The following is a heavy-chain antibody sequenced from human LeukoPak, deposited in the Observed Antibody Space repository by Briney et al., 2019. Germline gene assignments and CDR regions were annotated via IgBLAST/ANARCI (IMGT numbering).Heavy chain of an antibody. V-gene: IGHV4-34*01. CDR1: GGSFSGYY. CDR3: ARVGDSSGYYPPDYAFDI. D-gene: IGHD3-22*01. Sequence: PSETLSLTCAVYGGSFSGYYWSWIRQPPGKGLEWIGEINHSGSTNYNPSLKSRVTISVDTSNNQFSLKLSSVTAADTAVYYCARVGDSSGYYPPDYAFDIWGQGTMVTVSS. J-gene: IGHJ3*02. CDR2: INHSGST.